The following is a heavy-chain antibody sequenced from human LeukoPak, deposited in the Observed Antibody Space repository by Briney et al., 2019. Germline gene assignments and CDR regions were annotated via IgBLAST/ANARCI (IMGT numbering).Heavy chain of an antibody. CDR3: ATGYSGYDWYHFDF. CDR2: INSDGSST. CDR1: GFTFSSYW. D-gene: IGHD5-12*01. Sequence: GGSLRLSCAASGFTFSSYWMHWVRQAPGKGLVWVSRINSDGSSTSYADSVKGRFTISRENAKNTLYLQMNSLRAEDTAVYYCATGYSGYDWYHFDFSGQGTLVAVSS. V-gene: IGHV3-74*01. J-gene: IGHJ4*02.